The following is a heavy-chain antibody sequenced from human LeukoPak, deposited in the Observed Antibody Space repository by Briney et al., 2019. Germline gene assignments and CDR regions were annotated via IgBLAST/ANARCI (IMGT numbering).Heavy chain of an antibody. CDR1: GGSFSGYY. CDR3: ASVSCSSTSCYAFGDPNWFDP. V-gene: IGHV4-34*01. D-gene: IGHD2-2*01. CDR2: INHSEST. J-gene: IGHJ5*02. Sequence: KPSETLSLTCAVYGGSFSGYYWSWIRQPPGKGLEWIGEINHSESTSYNPSLKSRVTISVDTSKNQFSLKLSSVTAADTAVYYCASVSCSSTSCYAFGDPNWFDPWGQGTLVTVSS.